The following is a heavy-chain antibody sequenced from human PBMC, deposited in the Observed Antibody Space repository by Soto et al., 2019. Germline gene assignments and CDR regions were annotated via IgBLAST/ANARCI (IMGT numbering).Heavy chain of an antibody. J-gene: IGHJ4*02. CDR1: GYSFANYW. Sequence: GESLKISCKASGYSFANYWIGWVRQMPGKGLEWMGIIYPGDSDTRSSSSFQGQVTISVDKSISTAYLQWSRLKASDTAMYYCARGSTDGYNLGDYWGQGTVVTVSS. D-gene: IGHD5-12*01. V-gene: IGHV5-51*01. CDR2: IYPGDSDT. CDR3: ARGSTDGYNLGDY.